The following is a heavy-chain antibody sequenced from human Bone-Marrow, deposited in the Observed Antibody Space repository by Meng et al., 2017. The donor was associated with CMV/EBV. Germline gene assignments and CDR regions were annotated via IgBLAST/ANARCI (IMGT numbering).Heavy chain of an antibody. CDR1: GFTFSSYA. D-gene: IGHD2-2*02. CDR2: ISGSGGST. Sequence: GESLKISCAASGFTFSSYAMSWVRQAPGKGLEWVSAISGSGGSTYYADSVKGRFTISRDNSKNTLYLQMNSLRAEDTAVYYCARIGVVVPAAIAWFDPWGQGTLATVSS. V-gene: IGHV3-23*01. CDR3: ARIGVVVPAAIAWFDP. J-gene: IGHJ5*02.